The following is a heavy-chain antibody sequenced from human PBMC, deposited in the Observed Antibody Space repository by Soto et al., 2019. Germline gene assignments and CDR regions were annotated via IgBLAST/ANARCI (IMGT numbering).Heavy chain of an antibody. D-gene: IGHD6-19*01. CDR3: ARVKGKYSSGWYSASYYFDY. V-gene: IGHV3-21*01. CDR2: ISSSSSYI. CDR1: GFTFSSYS. Sequence: GGSLRLSCAASGFTFSSYSMNWVRQAPGKGLEWVSSISSSSSYIYYADSVKGRFTISRDNAKNSLYLQMNSLRAEDTAVYYCARVKGKYSSGWYSASYYFDYWGQGTLVTVSS. J-gene: IGHJ4*02.